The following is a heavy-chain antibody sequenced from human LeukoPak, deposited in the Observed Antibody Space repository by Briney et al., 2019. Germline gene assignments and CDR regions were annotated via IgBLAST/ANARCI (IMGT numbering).Heavy chain of an antibody. CDR2: ISSRSTTI. D-gene: IGHD2-15*01. J-gene: IGHJ4*02. V-gene: IGHV3-48*01. CDR3: ARGYCRGGSCYSGDLFDY. CDR1: GFTFSSYS. Sequence: GVCLRLSCAASGFTFSSYSMNWVRQAPGKGLEWIAFISSRSTTIYYADSVKGRFTISRDNAKNSLYLQMNSLRAEDTAVYYCARGYCRGGSCYSGDLFDYWGQGTLVTVSS.